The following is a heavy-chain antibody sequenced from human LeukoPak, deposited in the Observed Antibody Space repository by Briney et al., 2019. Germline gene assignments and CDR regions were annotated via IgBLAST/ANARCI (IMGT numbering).Heavy chain of an antibody. J-gene: IGHJ4*02. D-gene: IGHD3-22*01. CDR1: GFTFSSYW. V-gene: IGHV3-74*01. CDR3: ARDDYDSSTPYYFDY. Sequence: GGSLRLSCAASGFTFSSYWMHWVRQAPGKGLVWVSRINSDESSTSYADSVKGRFTISRDNAKNTLYLQMNSLRAEDTAVYYCARDDYDSSTPYYFDYWGQGILVTVSS. CDR2: INSDESST.